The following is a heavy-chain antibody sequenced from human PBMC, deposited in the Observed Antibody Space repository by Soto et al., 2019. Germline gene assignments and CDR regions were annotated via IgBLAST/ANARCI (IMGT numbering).Heavy chain of an antibody. Sequence: PSETLSLTCTVSGGSISSYYWSWIRQSPGKRLEWIAYVSYTGSTNYNPSLRSRVTISIDTSKNQFSLKLSSVTAADTGVYYCARGGGSRTFDCWGQGAPVTVS. V-gene: IGHV4-59*01. J-gene: IGHJ4*02. D-gene: IGHD1-26*01. CDR3: ARGGGSRTFDC. CDR2: VSYTGST. CDR1: GGSISSYY.